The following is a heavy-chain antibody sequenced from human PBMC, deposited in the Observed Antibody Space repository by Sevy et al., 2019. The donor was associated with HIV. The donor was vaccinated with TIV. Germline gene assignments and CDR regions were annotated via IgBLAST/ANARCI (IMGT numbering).Heavy chain of an antibody. D-gene: IGHD3-9*01. J-gene: IGHJ4*02. Sequence: GGSLRLSCAASGFAFRTYAFRWVRQAPGRGLEWVGLISSNGDNAFYANSVRGRFTISRDNSMNTLYLELNNLTPDDTAVYYCARGPEWELTSFLSHWGQGTLVTVSS. CDR1: GFAFRTYA. V-gene: IGHV3-30-3*01. CDR3: ARGPEWELTSFLSH. CDR2: ISSNGDNA.